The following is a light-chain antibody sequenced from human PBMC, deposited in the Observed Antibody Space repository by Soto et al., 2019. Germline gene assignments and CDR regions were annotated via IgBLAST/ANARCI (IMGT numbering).Light chain of an antibody. Sequence: DIVMTQSPDSLAVSLGERATINCKSSQSVLFTSNNKNYLAWYQQRPGQPPKLLLYWASTRESGVPDRFSGSRSGTDFTLTISSLQAEDVAVYHCQQYYSPPYTFGQGTKLEI. CDR1: QSVLFTSNNKNY. CDR2: WAS. V-gene: IGKV4-1*01. J-gene: IGKJ2*01. CDR3: QQYYSPPYT.